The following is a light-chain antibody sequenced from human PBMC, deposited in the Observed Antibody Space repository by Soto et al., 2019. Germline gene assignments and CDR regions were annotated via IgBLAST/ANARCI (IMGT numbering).Light chain of an antibody. CDR1: QSINSW. CDR3: QQYNSYTYT. V-gene: IGKV1-5*03. Sequence: DIQMTQSPSTLSASVGDRVTITCRASQSINSWLAWYQQKPGTAPKVLNYNASSLQSGFPSRFSGSVSGTEFTLTISSLQSDDFATYDCQQYNSYTYTFGQGTKLEIK. J-gene: IGKJ2*01. CDR2: NAS.